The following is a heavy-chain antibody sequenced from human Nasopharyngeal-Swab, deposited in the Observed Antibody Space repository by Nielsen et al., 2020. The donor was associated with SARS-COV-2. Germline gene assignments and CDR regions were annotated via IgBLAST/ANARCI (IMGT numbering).Heavy chain of an antibody. CDR2: ISSDGSNK. CDR3: ARDNNEGYSYGWGDY. CDR1: GFTFSSYG. V-gene: IGHV3-30*03. Sequence: GESLKISCAASGFTFSSYGMHWVRQAPGKGLEWVAVISSDGSNKYYADSVKGRFTISRDNSKNTLYLQMNSLRAEDTAVYYCARDNNEGYSYGWGDYWGQGTLVTVSS. J-gene: IGHJ4*02. D-gene: IGHD5-18*01.